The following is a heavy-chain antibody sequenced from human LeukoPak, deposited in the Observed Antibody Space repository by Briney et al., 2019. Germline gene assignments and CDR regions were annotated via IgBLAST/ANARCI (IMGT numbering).Heavy chain of an antibody. CDR1: GGTFSSYA. CDR2: IIPILGIA. V-gene: IGHV1-69*04. J-gene: IGHJ4*02. D-gene: IGHD3-9*01. CDR3: AREIRYSENPPDY. Sequence: ASVKVSCKASGGTFSSYAISWVRQAPGQGLEWMGRIIPILGIANYAQKFQGRVTITADKSTSTAYMELSSLRSEDTAVYYCAREIRYSENPPDYWGQGTLVTVSS.